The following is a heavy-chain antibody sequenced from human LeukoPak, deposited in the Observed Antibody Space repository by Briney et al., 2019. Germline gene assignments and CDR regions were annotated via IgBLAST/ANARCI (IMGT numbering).Heavy chain of an antibody. CDR1: GYTFANHD. V-gene: IGHV1-8*01. J-gene: IGHJ4*02. CDR2: MSPTSGNT. CDR3: ARELKLSYESSGPSL. Sequence: GASVKVSCKASGYTFANHDINWVRQATGQGLEWMGWMSPTSGNTGYAQKFQGRVTMTGDTSISTAYMELSSLRSEDTAVYYCARELKLSYESSGPSLWGQGTLITVSS. D-gene: IGHD3-22*01.